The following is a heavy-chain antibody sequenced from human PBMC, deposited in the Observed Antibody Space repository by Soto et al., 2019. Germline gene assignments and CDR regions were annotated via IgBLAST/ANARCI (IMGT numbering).Heavy chain of an antibody. CDR1: GYTLTGYY. V-gene: IGHV1-2*02. CDR3: ATAARPGYYYGMDV. Sequence: ASVKVTCKASGYTLTGYYMHWVRQAPGQGLEWMGWINPNSGGTNYAQKFQGRVTMTRDTSISTAYMELSRLRSDDTAVYYCATAARPGYYYGMDVWAKGPRSQSP. D-gene: IGHD6-6*01. CDR2: INPNSGGT. J-gene: IGHJ6*02.